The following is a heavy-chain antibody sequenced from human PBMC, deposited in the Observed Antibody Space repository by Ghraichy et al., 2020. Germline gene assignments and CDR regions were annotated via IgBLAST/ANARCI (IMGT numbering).Heavy chain of an antibody. CDR2: IYYSGST. CDR1: GGSISSSSYY. J-gene: IGHJ4*02. V-gene: IGHV4-39*01. Sequence: SETLSLTCTVSGGSISSSSYYLGWILQPTGKGLEWIGSIYYSGSTYYNPSLKSRVSISVDTSKNQFSLKLSSVTAADTAVYYCARLLEVEPSIAAAGTLDYRGQGTLVTVSS. D-gene: IGHD6-13*01. CDR3: ARLLEVEPSIAAAGTLDY.